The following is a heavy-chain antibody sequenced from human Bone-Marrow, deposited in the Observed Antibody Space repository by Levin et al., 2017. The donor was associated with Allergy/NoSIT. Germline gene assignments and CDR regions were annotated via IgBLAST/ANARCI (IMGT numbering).Heavy chain of an antibody. CDR3: ARDGHFWSGYSDF. CDR2: ISSSGSTI. J-gene: IGHJ4*02. V-gene: IGHV3-11*01. Sequence: GESLKISCAASGFTFSDYYMSWIRQAPGKGLEWVSYISSSGSTIYYADSVKGRFTISRDNAKNSLYLQMNSLRAEDTAVYYCARDGHFWSGYSDFWGQGTLVTVSS. CDR1: GFTFSDYY. D-gene: IGHD3-3*02.